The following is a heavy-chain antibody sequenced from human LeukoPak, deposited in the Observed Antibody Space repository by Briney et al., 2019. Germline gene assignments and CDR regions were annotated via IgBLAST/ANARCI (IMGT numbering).Heavy chain of an antibody. CDR3: AVVVVAATGYYFDY. Sequence: ASVKVSCKASGYTFTSYGISGVRQAPGQGLEWMGWISAYNGNTNYAQKLQGRVTMTTDTSTSTAYMELRSLRSDDTAVYYCAVVVVAATGYYFDYWGQGTLVTVSS. D-gene: IGHD2-15*01. V-gene: IGHV1-18*01. CDR2: ISAYNGNT. CDR1: GYTFTSYG. J-gene: IGHJ4*02.